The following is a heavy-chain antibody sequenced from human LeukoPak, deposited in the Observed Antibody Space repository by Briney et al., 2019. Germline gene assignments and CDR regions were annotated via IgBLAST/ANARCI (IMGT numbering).Heavy chain of an antibody. CDR1: GYSFTSYW. CDR3: ARHSPTIFGSHYYYMDV. CDR2: IYPGDSDT. D-gene: IGHD3-3*01. J-gene: IGHJ6*03. V-gene: IGHV5-51*01. Sequence: GESLKISCKGSGYSFTSYWIGWVRQMPGKGLEWMGIIYPGDSDTRYSPSLQGQVTISADKSISTAYLQWSSLKASDTAMYYCARHSPTIFGSHYYYMDVWGKGTTVTVSS.